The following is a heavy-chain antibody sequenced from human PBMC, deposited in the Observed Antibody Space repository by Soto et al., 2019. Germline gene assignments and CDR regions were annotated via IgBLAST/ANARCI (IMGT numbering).Heavy chain of an antibody. Sequence: GGSLRLSCAASGFTFTAYNMNWVRQAPGKGLEWVSSISSSRSNTYYADSVKGRFTISRDNAKKSLYLQMSSLRVEDTAVYYCARGYGESLFDYWGQGTLVTVSS. CDR2: ISSSRSNT. CDR3: ARGYGESLFDY. J-gene: IGHJ4*02. V-gene: IGHV3-21*01. CDR1: GFTFTAYN. D-gene: IGHD4-17*01.